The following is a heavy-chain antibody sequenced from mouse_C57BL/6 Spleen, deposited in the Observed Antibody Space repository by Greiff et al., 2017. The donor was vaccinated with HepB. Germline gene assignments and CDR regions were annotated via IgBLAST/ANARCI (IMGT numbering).Heavy chain of an antibody. V-gene: IGHV1-7*01. J-gene: IGHJ3*01. CDR1: GYTFTSYW. CDR3: ASSAQATPFAY. Sequence: VQLQQSGAELAKPGASVKLSCKASGYTFTSYWMHWVKQRPGQGLEWIGYINPSIGYTKYNQKFKDKATLTADKSSSTAYMQLSSLTYEDSAVYYYASSAQATPFAYWGQGTLVTVSA. D-gene: IGHD3-2*02. CDR2: INPSIGYT.